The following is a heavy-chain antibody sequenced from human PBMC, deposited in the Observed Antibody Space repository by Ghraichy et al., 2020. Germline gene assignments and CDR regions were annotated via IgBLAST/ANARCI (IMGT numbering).Heavy chain of an antibody. CDR2: INHSGST. J-gene: IGHJ4*02. CDR3: ARRGQYSSSWYGY. CDR1: GGSFSGYY. Sequence: SETLSLTCAVYGGSFSGYYWSWIRQPPGKGLEWIGEINHSGSTNYNPSLKSRVTISVDTSKNQFSLKLSSVTAADTAVYYCARRGQYSSSWYGYWGQGTLVTVSS. V-gene: IGHV4-34*01. D-gene: IGHD6-13*01.